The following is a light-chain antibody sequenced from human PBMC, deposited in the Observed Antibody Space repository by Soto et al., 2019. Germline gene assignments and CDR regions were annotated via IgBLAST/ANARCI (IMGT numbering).Light chain of an antibody. V-gene: IGLV2-14*01. CDR3: ASYTSASML. J-gene: IGLJ2*01. Sequence: QSVLTQPASVSGSPGQSITISCTGTSSDVGSNIYVSWYQQHPGKAPKVMIYDVSNRPSGVSNRFSGSKSGNTASLTISGLQAEDEADYYCASYTSASMLFGGGTKVTVL. CDR2: DVS. CDR1: SSDVGSNIY.